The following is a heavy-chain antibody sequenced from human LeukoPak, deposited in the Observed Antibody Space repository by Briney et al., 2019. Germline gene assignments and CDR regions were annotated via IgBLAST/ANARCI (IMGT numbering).Heavy chain of an antibody. CDR2: ISGDGFGT. V-gene: IGHV3-43*02. CDR3: TSPLRYYYYYMDV. J-gene: IGHJ6*03. Sequence: PGGSLRLSCAASGFTFEDYAMHWVRQAPGKGLEWVSLISGDGFGTHYADSVKGRFTISRDNSKNSLYLQMNSLRTEDTALYYCTSPLRYYYYYMDVWGEGTTVTVSS. CDR1: GFTFEDYA. D-gene: IGHD5/OR15-5a*01.